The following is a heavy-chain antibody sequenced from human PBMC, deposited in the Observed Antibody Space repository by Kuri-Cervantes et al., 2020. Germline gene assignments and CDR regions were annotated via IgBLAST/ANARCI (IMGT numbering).Heavy chain of an antibody. D-gene: IGHD6-19*01. CDR3: ARDQYSSGWPPFDY. V-gene: IGHV3-64*01. J-gene: IGHJ4*02. Sequence: GESLKISCTASGFTFSSYAMHWVRQAPGQGLEYVSAISSNGGSTYYANSVKGRFTISRDNSKNTLYLQMNSLRAEDTAVYYCARDQYSSGWPPFDYWGQGTLVTVSS. CDR1: GFTFSSYA. CDR2: ISSNGGST.